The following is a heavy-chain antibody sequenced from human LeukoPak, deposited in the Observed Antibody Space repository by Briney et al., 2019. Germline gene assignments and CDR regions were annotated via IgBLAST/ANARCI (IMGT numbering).Heavy chain of an antibody. CDR1: GLSWDRYN. V-gene: IGHV3-21*01. J-gene: IGHJ4*02. CDR2: ISSSSSSI. Sequence: GSLRLSRGATGLSWDRYNMNGVRQASGKGLEWVSSISSSSSSIYYADSVKGRFTISRDNAKNSLYLQMNSLRAEDTAVYYCARASGDIVETATMGSYWGQGTLVTVSS. CDR3: ARASGDIVETATMGSY. D-gene: IGHD5-18*01.